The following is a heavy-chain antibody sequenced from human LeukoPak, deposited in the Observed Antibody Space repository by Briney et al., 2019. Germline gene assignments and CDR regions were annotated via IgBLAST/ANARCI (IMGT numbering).Heavy chain of an antibody. J-gene: IGHJ4*02. CDR2: IQPGGGEN. V-gene: IGHV3-7*01. D-gene: IGHD4-11*01. CDR3: ATTTVSDLGRWTIFNY. Sequence: PGGSLRVSCAASGFIFKNYWMSWVRQAPGKGLEWVANIQPGGGENYYVDSVKGRFTISRDNADNSLYLQMNSLRDEDTAVYYCATTTVSDLGRWTIFNYWGQGTLVTVSS. CDR1: GFIFKNYW.